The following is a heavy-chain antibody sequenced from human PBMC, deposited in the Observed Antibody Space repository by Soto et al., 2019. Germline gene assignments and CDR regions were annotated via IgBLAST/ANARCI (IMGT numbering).Heavy chain of an antibody. V-gene: IGHV4-39*01. CDR3: ARVGSSIATRPFDY. D-gene: IGHD6-6*01. CDR2: IFYSGST. J-gene: IGHJ4*02. CDR1: GGSISSGSYY. Sequence: SETLSLTCTVSGGSISSGSYYWGWIRQPPGKGLEWIGNIFYSGSTYYNPSLKSRVTMSVGTSKNQFSMNLSSVTAADTAVYYCARVGSSIATRPFDYWGQGTLVTVSS.